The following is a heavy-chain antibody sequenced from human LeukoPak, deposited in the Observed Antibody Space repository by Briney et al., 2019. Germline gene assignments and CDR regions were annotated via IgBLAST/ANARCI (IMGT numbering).Heavy chain of an antibody. D-gene: IGHD3-10*01. Sequence: GGSLRLSCAASGFTFSSYGMHWVRQAPGKGLEWVAVISYDGSNKYYADSVKGRFTISRDNSKNTLYLQMNSLRAEDTAVYYCAKDGGMVRPNNWFDPWGQGTLVTVSS. CDR1: GFTFSSYG. CDR2: ISYDGSNK. J-gene: IGHJ5*02. V-gene: IGHV3-30*18. CDR3: AKDGGMVRPNNWFDP.